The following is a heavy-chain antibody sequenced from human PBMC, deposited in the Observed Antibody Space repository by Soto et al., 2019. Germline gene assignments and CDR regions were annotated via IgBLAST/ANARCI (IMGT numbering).Heavy chain of an antibody. CDR2: IYYNGST. CDR1: GGSVSSGSYY. Sequence: SETLSLTCTVSGGSVSSGSYYWSWIRQPPGKGLEWIGYIYYNGSTNYNPSLKSRVTISVDTSKNQFSLKLSSVTAADTAVYYCARVGYEGYFQHWGQGTLVTVSS. V-gene: IGHV4-61*01. CDR3: ARVGYEGYFQH. J-gene: IGHJ1*01. D-gene: IGHD2-2*01.